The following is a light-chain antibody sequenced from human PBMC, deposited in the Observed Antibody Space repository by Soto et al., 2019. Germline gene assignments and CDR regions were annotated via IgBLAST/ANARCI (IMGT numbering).Light chain of an antibody. V-gene: IGKV3-20*01. J-gene: IGKJ5*01. CDR2: GAS. CDR3: QHYVTSSIT. CDR1: QSVSSTS. Sequence: EVVLTRSPGTLSLSPGERVTILCLASQSVSSTSLAWYQQKPGQTPRLLIYGASSRATGTPDRISGGGSGTHFTLTISRLEPEDFAVYYCQHYVTSSITFGQGTRLEIK.